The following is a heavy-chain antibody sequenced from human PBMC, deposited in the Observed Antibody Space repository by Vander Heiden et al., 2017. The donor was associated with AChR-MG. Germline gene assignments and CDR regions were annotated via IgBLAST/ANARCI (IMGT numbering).Heavy chain of an antibody. D-gene: IGHD1-7*01. CDR3: ARRPKGVPSQYNWNYGAVRRSWFDP. V-gene: IGHV4-34*01. CDR1: GGSFSGYY. J-gene: IGHJ5*02. CDR2: INHSGST. Sequence: QVQLQQWGAGLLKPSETLSLTCAVYGGSFSGYYWSWIRQPPGKGLDWIGEINHSGSTNYNPSLKSRVTISVDTSKNQFSLKLSSVTAADTAVYYCARRPKGVPSQYNWNYGAVRRSWFDPWGQGTLVTVSS.